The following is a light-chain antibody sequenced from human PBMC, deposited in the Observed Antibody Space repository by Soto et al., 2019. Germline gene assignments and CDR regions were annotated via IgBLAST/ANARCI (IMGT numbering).Light chain of an antibody. CDR2: EVS. V-gene: IGLV2-14*01. J-gene: IGLJ3*02. CDR1: SSDVGGYNY. CDR3: SSYTSSSTPWV. Sequence: QSALTQPASVSGSPGQSITISCTGTSSDVGGYNYVSWYQQHPGKAPKLMIYEVSNRPSGVSNLFSGSKSGNTSSLTISGLQADDESDYYCSSYTSSSTPWVFGGGTKPTVL.